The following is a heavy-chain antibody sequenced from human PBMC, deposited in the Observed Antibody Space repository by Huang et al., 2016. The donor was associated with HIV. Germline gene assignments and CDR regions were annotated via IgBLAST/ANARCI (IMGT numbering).Heavy chain of an antibody. CDR3: ARDWSFGSSTSPAD. V-gene: IGHV1-2*02. J-gene: IGHJ4*02. Sequence: QVQLVQSGAEVKNPGASVRVSCKASGYTFTDSNIQWVRPAPGQGLEWMGMINPKRGGTIYAQRFQGRITMTRDTTISTVHMDLRRIQSDDTAVYFCARDWSFGSSTSPADWGQGTLVTVSS. D-gene: IGHD6-6*01. CDR1: GYTFTDSN. CDR2: INPKRGGT.